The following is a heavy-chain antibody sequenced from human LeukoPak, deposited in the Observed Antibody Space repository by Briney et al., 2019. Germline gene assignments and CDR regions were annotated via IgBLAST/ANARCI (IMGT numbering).Heavy chain of an antibody. D-gene: IGHD3-22*01. V-gene: IGHV4-59*11. Sequence: SETLSLTCTVSGGSITSHYCNWIRQPPGKGLEWIGYIYYSGSTNYNPSLESRVTISVDTSKNQCSLKLRSVTAADTAVYYCARGDPAWDYDTSSYYPDAFDIWGQGTMVTVSS. CDR2: IYYSGST. CDR3: ARGDPAWDYDTSSYYPDAFDI. CDR1: GGSITSHY. J-gene: IGHJ3*02.